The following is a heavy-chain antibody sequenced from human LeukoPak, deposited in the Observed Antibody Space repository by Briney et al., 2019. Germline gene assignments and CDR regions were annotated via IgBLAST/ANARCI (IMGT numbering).Heavy chain of an antibody. J-gene: IGHJ4*02. CDR1: GFTFNSYW. D-gene: IGHD5-24*01. Sequence: PGGSLTLSCEASGFTFNSYWMRWVRQAPGEGLGLVSAISGSGGSTYNADSVKGRCTISRDNSKHKQHLQLNHLRAVDPAVYYCAKSSAEMTTHSYFDYWGQGTLVTVSS. V-gene: IGHV3-23*01. CDR3: AKSSAEMTTHSYFDY. CDR2: ISGSGGST.